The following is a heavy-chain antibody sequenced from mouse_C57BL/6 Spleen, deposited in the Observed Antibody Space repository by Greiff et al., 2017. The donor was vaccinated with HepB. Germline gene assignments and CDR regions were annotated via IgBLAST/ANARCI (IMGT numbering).Heavy chain of an antibody. CDR2: IDPSDSET. CDR3: ARGDGNPWFAY. D-gene: IGHD2-1*01. J-gene: IGHJ3*01. CDR1: GYTFTSYW. V-gene: IGHV1-52*01. Sequence: QVQLQQPGAELVRPGSSVKLSCKASGYTFTSYWMHWVKQRPIQGLEWIGNIDPSDSETHYNQKFKDKATLTVDKSSSTAYMQLSSLTSEDSAVYYCARGDGNPWFAYWGQGTLVTVSA.